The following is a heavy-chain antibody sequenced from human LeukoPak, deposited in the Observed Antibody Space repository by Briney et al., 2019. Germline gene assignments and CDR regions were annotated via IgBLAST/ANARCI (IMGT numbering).Heavy chain of an antibody. CDR3: AKRNGGNSGAFDY. CDR1: GFTFSSYA. Sequence: GGSLRLSCAASGFTFSSYAMSWVRQAPGKGLEWVSLISGNGVGTYYADSVKGRFTIPRDNSKNTVYLQMNSLRAEDTAVYYCAKRNGGNSGAFDYWGQGTLVTVSS. V-gene: IGHV3-23*01. J-gene: IGHJ4*02. D-gene: IGHD4-23*01. CDR2: ISGNGVGT.